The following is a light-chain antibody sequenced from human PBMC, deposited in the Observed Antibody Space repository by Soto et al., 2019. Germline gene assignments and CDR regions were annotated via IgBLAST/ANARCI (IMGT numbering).Light chain of an antibody. V-gene: IGLV2-11*01. Sequence: QSALTQPRSVSGSPGQSVTISCTGASSDFGGYNYVSWYQQHPGKAPKLMIYDVNKRPSGVPHRFSCSKAGNTAYLTISGLQAEDEAVYYCCSYAVTDLLFRGAPKLTVL. J-gene: IGLJ2*01. CDR1: SSDFGGYNY. CDR2: DVN. CDR3: CSYAVTDLL.